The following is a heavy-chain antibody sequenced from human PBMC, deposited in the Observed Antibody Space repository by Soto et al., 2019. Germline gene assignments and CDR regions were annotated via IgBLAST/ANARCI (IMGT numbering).Heavy chain of an antibody. CDR2: INHGGTS. CDR1: GGSFSGYY. Sequence: PSETLSLTCAVHGGSFSGYYWDWIRQPPGKGLEWIGEINHGGTSNCNPSLKSRVTISVDTSKNQFSLKLNSMTAADTAVYYCARHNYGSGSTYFDYWGQGTLVTVSS. CDR3: ARHNYGSGSTYFDY. V-gene: IGHV4-34*01. D-gene: IGHD3-10*01. J-gene: IGHJ4*02.